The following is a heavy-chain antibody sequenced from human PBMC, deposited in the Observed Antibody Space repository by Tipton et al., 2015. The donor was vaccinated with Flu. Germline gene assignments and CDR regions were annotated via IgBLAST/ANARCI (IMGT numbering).Heavy chain of an antibody. CDR1: GGSITSSTDY. CDR2: IYISGRT. V-gene: IGHV4-61*02. CDR3: ARGLSGSGSYQRRYFDS. D-gene: IGHD3-10*01. J-gene: IGHJ4*02. Sequence: TLSLTCTVSGGSITSSTDYWSWIRQPAGKGLEWIGRIYISGRTSYNPSLKSRVTMSVDTSKNQFSLKLTSVTAADTAVYYCARGLSGSGSYQRRYFDSWGQGTLVTVSS.